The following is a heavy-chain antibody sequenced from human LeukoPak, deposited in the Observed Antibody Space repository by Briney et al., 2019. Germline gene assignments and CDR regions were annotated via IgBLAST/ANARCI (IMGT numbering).Heavy chain of an antibody. CDR1: GGTFSSYA. Sequence: GPSVKVSCKASGGTFSSYAISWVRQAPGQGFEWMGEFIPIFGTANYSQNFQWRVMLTADESTSTAYMELSSLRSEDTAVYYCARSPPGLIYMDVWGKGTTVSVSS. D-gene: IGHD2-8*01. CDR2: FIPIFGTA. CDR3: ARSPPGLIYMDV. J-gene: IGHJ6*03. V-gene: IGHV1-69*13.